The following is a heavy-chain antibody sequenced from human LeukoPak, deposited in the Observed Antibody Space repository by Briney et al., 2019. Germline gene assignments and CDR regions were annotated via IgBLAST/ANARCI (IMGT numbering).Heavy chain of an antibody. CDR2: ISSSGSTI. Sequence: GGSLRLSCAASGFIFSSYEMNWVRQAPGKGLEWVSYISSSGSTIYYADSVKGRFTISRDNAKNSLYLQMNSLRAEDTAVYYCAIFKPPPLAAFDIWGQGTMVTVS. CDR1: GFIFSSYE. V-gene: IGHV3-48*03. J-gene: IGHJ3*02. D-gene: IGHD1-14*01. CDR3: AIFKPPPLAAFDI.